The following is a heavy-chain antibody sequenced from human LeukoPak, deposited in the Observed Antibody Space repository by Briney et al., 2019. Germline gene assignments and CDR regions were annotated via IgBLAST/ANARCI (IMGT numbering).Heavy chain of an antibody. CDR1: GVSISNNDYY. CDR3: ARSLYGGNSAVSYWYFDL. Sequence: SETLSLTCTVFGVSISNNDYYWSWIRQPAGKGLEWIGRIYTFGTTTYNPSLKSRVTISVDASNNQFSLRLSSVTAADTAVYYCARSLYGGNSAVSYWYFDLWGRGTLVTVSS. CDR2: IYTFGTT. D-gene: IGHD4-23*01. J-gene: IGHJ2*01. V-gene: IGHV4-61*02.